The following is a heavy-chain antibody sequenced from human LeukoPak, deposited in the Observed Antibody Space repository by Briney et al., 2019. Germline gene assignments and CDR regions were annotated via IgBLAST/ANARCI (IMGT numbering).Heavy chain of an antibody. CDR2: ISSSSSSYI. CDR1: GFTFSSYE. V-gene: IGHV3-21*01. D-gene: IGHD4-23*01. CDR3: ARDRGGWTTVVTRKLDYYFDY. Sequence: GRSLRLSCAASGFTFSSYEMNWVRQAPGKGLEWVSSISSSSSSYIHYADSVKGRFTISRDNAKNSLYLQMNSLRAEDTAVYYCARDRGGWTTVVTRKLDYYFDYWGQGTLVTVSS. J-gene: IGHJ4*02.